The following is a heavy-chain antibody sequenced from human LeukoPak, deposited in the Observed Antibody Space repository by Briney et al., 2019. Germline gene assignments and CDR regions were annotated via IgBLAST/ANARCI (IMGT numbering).Heavy chain of an antibody. D-gene: IGHD3-3*01. Sequence: GGSLRLSCAASGFTFSSYAMHWVRQAPGKGLEWVAVISYDGSNKYYADSVKGRFTISRDNSKNTLYLQMNSLRAEGTAVYYCARVGGRFLEWLYYGMDVWGQGTTVTVSS. J-gene: IGHJ6*02. V-gene: IGHV3-30-3*01. CDR3: ARVGGRFLEWLYYGMDV. CDR2: ISYDGSNK. CDR1: GFTFSSYA.